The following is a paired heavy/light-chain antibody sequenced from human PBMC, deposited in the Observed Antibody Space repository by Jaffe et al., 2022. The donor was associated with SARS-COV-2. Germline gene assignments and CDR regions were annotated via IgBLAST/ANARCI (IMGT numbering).Heavy chain of an antibody. V-gene: IGHV4-4*02. CDR2: IYHSGST. D-gene: IGHD3-3*01. CDR3: ARKGVDRDVFGF. CDR1: GDSLSSRTW. Sequence: QVQLQESGPGLVKPSEILSLTCAVSGDSLSSRTWWTWVRQPPGKGLEWIGEIYHSGSTNYNPSLKSRLTILVDKSKNQFSLKLSSVTAADTAVYYCARKGVDRDVFGFWGQGTLITVSS. J-gene: IGHJ4*02.
Light chain of an antibody. Sequence: DIVMTQSPDSLAVSLGERATINCKSSQSVLKSSNNKNYLAWYQQIPGQPPKLLIYWASTRESGVPDRVSGSGSGTDFTLTISSLQAEDVAVYYCQQYYNTPYTFGQGTKLEIK. J-gene: IGKJ2*01. CDR1: QSVLKSSNNKNY. CDR2: WAS. V-gene: IGKV4-1*01. CDR3: QQYYNTPYT.